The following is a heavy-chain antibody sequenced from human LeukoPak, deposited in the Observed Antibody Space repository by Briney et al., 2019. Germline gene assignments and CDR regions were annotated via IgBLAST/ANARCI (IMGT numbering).Heavy chain of an antibody. J-gene: IGHJ4*02. V-gene: IGHV3-30-3*02. D-gene: IGHD1-26*01. CDR1: GFTLSSYA. CDR2: VLYDGSNK. Sequence: GGSLRLSCVASGFTLSSYAMHWVRQAPGKGLEWVALVLYDGSNKYYADSVKGRFTSSRDNSKNKLYLQMNSLRAEDAAVYYCATIGDRRSGELYRIDYWGQGTLVTVSS. CDR3: ATIGDRRSGELYRIDY.